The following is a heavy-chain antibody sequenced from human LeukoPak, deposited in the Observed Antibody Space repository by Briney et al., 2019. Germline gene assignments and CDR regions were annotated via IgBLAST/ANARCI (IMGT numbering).Heavy chain of an antibody. CDR3: ARGPNSDS. V-gene: IGHV3-23*01. J-gene: IGHJ4*02. Sequence: GGSLRLSCATSGFIFNYYAMSWVRQAPGKGLEWVSGISGSDSSTYYADSVKGRFSISRDNSKKTLFLQMNSLRAEDTAVYYCARGPNSDSWGQGTLVTVS. D-gene: IGHD3-16*01. CDR2: ISGSDSST. CDR1: GFIFNYYA.